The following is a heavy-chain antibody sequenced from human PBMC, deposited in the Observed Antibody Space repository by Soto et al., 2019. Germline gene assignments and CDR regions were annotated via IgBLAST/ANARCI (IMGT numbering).Heavy chain of an antibody. J-gene: IGHJ4*02. CDR1: GFSFSISP. D-gene: IGHD7-27*01. CDR2: ISYDGTNK. V-gene: IGHV3-30-3*01. CDR3: ARDQKTSGGQHWAFNYFDS. Sequence: PGGSLRLSCAASGFSFSISPMHWVRQAPGKGPEWVALISYDGTNKFYADSVKGRFTISRDNSKSTLYLQVDSLRPEDAAVYYCARDQKTSGGQHWAFNYFDSWGQGTLVTVSS.